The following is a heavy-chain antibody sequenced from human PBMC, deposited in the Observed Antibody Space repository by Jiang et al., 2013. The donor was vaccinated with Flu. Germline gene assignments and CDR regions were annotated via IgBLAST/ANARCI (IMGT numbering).Heavy chain of an antibody. CDR1: GDNVSSNSAA. V-gene: IGHV6-1*01. D-gene: IGHD5-18*01. Sequence: QTLSLTCAISGDNVSSNSAAWNWIRQSPSRGLEWLGKTYYRSKWYNDYADSVRSRITVTPDTSRNEFSLQLNSMTPEDTAVYYCTRGKYTAFDYWGQGTLVTVSS. CDR3: TRGKYTAFDY. CDR2: TYYRSKWYN. J-gene: IGHJ4*02.